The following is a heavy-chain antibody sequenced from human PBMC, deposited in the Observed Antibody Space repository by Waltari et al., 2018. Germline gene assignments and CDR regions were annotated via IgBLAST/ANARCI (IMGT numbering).Heavy chain of an antibody. J-gene: IGHJ2*01. V-gene: IGHV4-59*01. D-gene: IGHD5-12*01. Sequence: QVQLQESGPGLVKPSETLSLTCTVSGGSISSYYWSWIRQPPGKGLEWIGYIYYSGSTNYNPSLKSRVTISVDTSKNQFSLKLSSVTAADTAVYYCARGGDGYNYGTVNWYFDLWGRGTLVTVSS. CDR1: GGSISSYY. CDR2: IYYSGST. CDR3: ARGGDGYNYGTVNWYFDL.